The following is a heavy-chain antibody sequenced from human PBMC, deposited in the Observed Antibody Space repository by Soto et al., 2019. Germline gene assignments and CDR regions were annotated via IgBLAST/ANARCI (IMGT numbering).Heavy chain of an antibody. Sequence: GGSLRLSCAASGFTFSSYAMSWVRQAPGKGLEWVSAISGSGGSTYYADSVKGRFTISRDNSKNTLYLQMNSLRAEDTAVYYCAKLPFRLGELSLYRGEYYFDYWGQGTLVTVSS. J-gene: IGHJ4*02. CDR3: AKLPFRLGELSLYRGEYYFDY. V-gene: IGHV3-23*01. CDR2: ISGSGGST. D-gene: IGHD3-16*02. CDR1: GFTFSSYA.